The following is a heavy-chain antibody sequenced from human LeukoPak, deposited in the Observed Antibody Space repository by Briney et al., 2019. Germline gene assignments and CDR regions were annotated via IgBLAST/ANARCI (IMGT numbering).Heavy chain of an antibody. D-gene: IGHD3-10*01. CDR2: IYSGGST. Sequence: GGSLRLSCAASGFTFSSYWMSWVRQAPGKGLEWVSVIYSGGSTYYADSVKGRFTISRDNSKNTLYLQMNSLRAEDTAVYYCAREMITMVRGVIIPLHFDSWGQGTLVTVSS. J-gene: IGHJ4*02. V-gene: IGHV3-66*01. CDR3: AREMITMVRGVIIPLHFDS. CDR1: GFTFSSYW.